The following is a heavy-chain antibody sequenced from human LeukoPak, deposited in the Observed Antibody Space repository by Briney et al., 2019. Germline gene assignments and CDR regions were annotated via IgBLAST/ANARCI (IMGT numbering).Heavy chain of an antibody. V-gene: IGHV3-9*01. CDR2: ISGSI. Sequence: GRFLRLSCAASGFTFDDYAMHWVRQAPGKGLEWVSGISGSIGYADSVKGRFTISRDNAKNSLYLQMNSLRAEDTALYYCAKGRDKYQLLSKNWFDPWGQGTLVTVSS. J-gene: IGHJ5*02. CDR3: AKGRDKYQLLSKNWFDP. D-gene: IGHD2-2*01. CDR1: GFTFDDYA.